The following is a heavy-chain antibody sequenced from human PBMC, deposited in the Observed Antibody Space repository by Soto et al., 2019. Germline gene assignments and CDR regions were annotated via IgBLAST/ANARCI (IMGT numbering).Heavy chain of an antibody. CDR3: ARDLWVEPELYYYGMDV. D-gene: IGHD1-1*01. J-gene: IGHJ6*02. V-gene: IGHV4-30-4*01. Sequence: SETLSLTCTVSGHSIISADYYWSWIRQTPGKGLEWIGHIFYSGTTYYNLSLKSRLTISVDTSKNHFSLRLTSVTAADTAVYYCARDLWVEPELYYYGMDVWGQGTTVTVSS. CDR1: GHSIISADYY. CDR2: IFYSGTT.